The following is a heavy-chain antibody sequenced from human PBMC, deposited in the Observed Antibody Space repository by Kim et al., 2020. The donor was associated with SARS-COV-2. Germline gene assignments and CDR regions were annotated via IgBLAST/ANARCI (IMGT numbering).Heavy chain of an antibody. CDR2: INHSGST. CDR1: GGSFSGYY. CDR3: ARALPYGSGSSRP. V-gene: IGHV4-34*01. J-gene: IGHJ5*02. Sequence: ETLSLTCAVYGGSFSGYYWRWIRQPPGKGLEWIGEINHSGSTNYNPSLKSRVTISVDTSKNQFSLKLSSVTAADTAVYYCARALPYGSGSSRPWGQGTLVTVSS. D-gene: IGHD3-10*01.